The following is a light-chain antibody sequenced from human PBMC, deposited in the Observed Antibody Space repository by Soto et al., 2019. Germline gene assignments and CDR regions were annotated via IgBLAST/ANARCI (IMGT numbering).Light chain of an antibody. Sequence: DIQMTHSPSTLSASVGDRVTITCRASQSINSWLAWYQQKPGEAPRLLIYEGSTLERGVPSRFSGSGSGTAFTPTSSTLQPVDFAPSYCQQYITCSPTFGQGTKVEVK. J-gene: IGKJ1*01. V-gene: IGKV1-5*03. CDR3: QQYITCSPT. CDR1: QSINSW. CDR2: EGS.